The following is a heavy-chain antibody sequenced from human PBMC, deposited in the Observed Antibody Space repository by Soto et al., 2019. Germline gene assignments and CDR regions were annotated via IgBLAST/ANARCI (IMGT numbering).Heavy chain of an antibody. Sequence: QVQLVESGGGVAQPGGSLRLSCAASGFSFNAYGMHWVRQAPGKGLEWVAVISSDGSNTYYSGSVTGRFTISRDNSKNTLFLQMNWLRTEDAAVYYCAKARQDIVVVVAPDYWGQGTRVAVSS. V-gene: IGHV3-30*18. CDR3: AKARQDIVVVVAPDY. J-gene: IGHJ4*02. CDR1: GFSFNAYG. D-gene: IGHD2-15*01. CDR2: ISSDGSNT.